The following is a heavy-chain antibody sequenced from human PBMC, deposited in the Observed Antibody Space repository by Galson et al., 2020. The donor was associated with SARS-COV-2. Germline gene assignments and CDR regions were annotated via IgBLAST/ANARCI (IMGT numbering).Heavy chain of an antibody. Sequence: SGPTLVKPTQTLTLTCTFSGFSLSASGMCVSWIRQPPGKALEWLARIDWDDDKYYSTSLKTRLTISKDTSKNQLVLTMTNMDPVDTATYYCAHVRCDSSGYYYFDSWGEGTLVTVAS. CDR1: GFSLSASGMC. CDR3: AHVRCDSSGYYYFDS. V-gene: IGHV2-70*11. D-gene: IGHD3-22*01. J-gene: IGHJ4*02. CDR2: IDWDDDK.